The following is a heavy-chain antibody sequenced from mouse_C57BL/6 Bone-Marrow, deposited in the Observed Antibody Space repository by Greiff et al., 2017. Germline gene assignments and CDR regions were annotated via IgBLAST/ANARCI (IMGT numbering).Heavy chain of an antibody. J-gene: IGHJ2*01. CDR1: GYTFTSYG. V-gene: IGHV1-81*01. D-gene: IGHD2-5*01. CDR2: IYPRSGNT. Sequence: VQLQQSGAELARPGASVKLSCKASGYTFTSYGISWVKQRTGQGLEWIGEIYPRSGNTDYNEKFKGKATLTADKSSSTAYMELRSQTSEDSAVYFSARKTYYSNYVKGCDYWGQGTTLTVSS. CDR3: ARKTYYSNYVKGCDY.